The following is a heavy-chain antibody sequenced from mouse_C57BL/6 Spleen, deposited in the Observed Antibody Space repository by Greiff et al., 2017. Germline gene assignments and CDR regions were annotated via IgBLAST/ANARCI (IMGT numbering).Heavy chain of an antibody. CDR1: GYTFTDYY. CDR2: INPNNGGT. Sequence: EVQLQQSGPELVKPGASVKISCKASGYTFTDYYMNWVKQSHGKSLEWIGDINPNNGGTSYNQKFKGKATLTVDKSSSTAYMELRSLTSEDSAVYYCERWGISWYFDYWGQGTTLTVSS. CDR3: ERWGISWYFDY. J-gene: IGHJ2*01. V-gene: IGHV1-26*01.